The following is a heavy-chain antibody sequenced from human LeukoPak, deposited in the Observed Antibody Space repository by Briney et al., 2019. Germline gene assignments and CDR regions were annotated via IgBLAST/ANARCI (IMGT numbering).Heavy chain of an antibody. J-gene: IGHJ4*02. CDR1: GGSISSGDYY. CDR2: IYYSGST. V-gene: IGHV4-39*01. CDR3: ARLSRSFAVWLPFDY. D-gene: IGHD5-18*01. Sequence: SETLSLTCTVSGGSISSGDYYWSWIRQPPGKGLEWIGSIYYSGSTYYNPSLKSRVTISVDTSKNQFSLKLSSVTAADTAVYYCARLSRSFAVWLPFDYWGQGTLVTVSS.